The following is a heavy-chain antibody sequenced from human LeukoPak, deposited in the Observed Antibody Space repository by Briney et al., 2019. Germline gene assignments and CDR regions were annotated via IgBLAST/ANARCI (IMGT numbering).Heavy chain of an antibody. V-gene: IGHV1-69*04. CDR2: IIPILGIA. J-gene: IGHJ6*02. CDR3: ATVRGSYGDYDYYYGMDV. D-gene: IGHD4-17*01. CDR1: GVTFSSYA. Sequence: SVKVSCKGSGVTFSSYAISWVRQAPGQGLEWMGRIIPILGIANYAQKFQGRVTITADKSTSTAYMELSSRRSEDTAVYYCATVRGSYGDYDYYYGMDVWGQGTTVTVSS.